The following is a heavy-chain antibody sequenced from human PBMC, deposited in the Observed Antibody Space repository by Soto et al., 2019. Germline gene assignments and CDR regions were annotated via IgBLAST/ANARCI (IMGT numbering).Heavy chain of an antibody. Sequence: GGSLRLSCAASGFTFSSYGMHWVRQAPGKGLEWVAVISYDGSNKYYADSVKGRFTISRDNSKNTAYLQMNSLKTEDTAVYYCTSPEDYYDVHWGQGTLVTVSS. V-gene: IGHV3-30*03. CDR2: ISYDGSNK. J-gene: IGHJ4*02. CDR1: GFTFSSYG. D-gene: IGHD3-22*01. CDR3: TSPEDYYDVH.